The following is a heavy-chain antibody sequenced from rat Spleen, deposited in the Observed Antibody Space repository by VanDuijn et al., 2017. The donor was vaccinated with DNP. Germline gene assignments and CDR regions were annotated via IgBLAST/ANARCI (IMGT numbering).Heavy chain of an antibody. CDR1: GYSITSNY. CDR2: ISYTGST. J-gene: IGHJ2*01. V-gene: IGHV3-1*01. Sequence: EVQLQESGPGLVKPSQSLSLTCSVTGYSITSNYWGWIRKFPGNKMEWIGHISYTGSTTFNPSLKSRISITRDTSKNQFFLQLNSGTTEDTATYYCARWNIGTSTLDYWGQGVMVTVSS. CDR3: ARWNIGTSTLDY. D-gene: IGHD1-5*01.